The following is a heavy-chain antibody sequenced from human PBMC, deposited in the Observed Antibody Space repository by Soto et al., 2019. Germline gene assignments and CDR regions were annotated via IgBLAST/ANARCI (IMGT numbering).Heavy chain of an antibody. Sequence: QVQLVQSGAEVKKPGASVKVSCKASGYTFTSYAMHWVRQAPGQRLEWMGWINAGNGNTKYSQKFQGRVTITRDTSASTAYMELSSLRSEDTAVYYCARRYSYGYGLWGDFDYWGQGTLVTVSS. J-gene: IGHJ4*02. CDR2: INAGNGNT. CDR3: ARRYSYGYGLWGDFDY. V-gene: IGHV1-3*01. D-gene: IGHD5-18*01. CDR1: GYTFTSYA.